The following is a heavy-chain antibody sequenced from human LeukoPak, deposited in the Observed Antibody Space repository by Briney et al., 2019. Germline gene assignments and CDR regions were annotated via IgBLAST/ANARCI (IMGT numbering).Heavy chain of an antibody. CDR2: VNDDATNE. J-gene: IGHJ4*02. Sequence: PGGSLRLSCAASGFTFTNYGMHWVRQAPGKGLDWVTCVNDDATNEDYADYVKGRLAISRDNSKNTVYMQLSSLRPEDTAVYYCDKDVVRTRGMLVWGGGTLLTVLS. D-gene: IGHD3-10*01. CDR1: GFTFTNYG. V-gene: IGHV3-30*02. CDR3: DKDVVRTRGMLV.